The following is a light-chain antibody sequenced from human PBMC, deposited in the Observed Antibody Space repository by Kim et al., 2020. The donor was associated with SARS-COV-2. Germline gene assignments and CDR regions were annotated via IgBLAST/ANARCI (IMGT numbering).Light chain of an antibody. Sequence: ACTGERVTITCRASKGISSYLARYQQKPGKAPNFLIYAASTLQSGIPSRFSGSGSGTDFTLTISCLQSEDFATYYCQQYYSYPYTFGQGTKLEI. V-gene: IGKV1-8*01. J-gene: IGKJ2*01. CDR2: AAS. CDR1: KGISSY. CDR3: QQYYSYPYT.